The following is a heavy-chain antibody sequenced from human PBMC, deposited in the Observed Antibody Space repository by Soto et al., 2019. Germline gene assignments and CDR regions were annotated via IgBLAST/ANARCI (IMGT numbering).Heavy chain of an antibody. CDR3: ARGGRYSSGWYGHY. CDR2: INHSGST. J-gene: IGHJ4*02. CDR1: GGSLSGYY. V-gene: IGHV4-34*01. D-gene: IGHD6-19*01. Sequence: SETLSLTCAVYGGSLSGYYWSWIRQPPGKGLEWIGEINHSGSTNYNPSLKSRVTISVDTSKNQFSLKLSSVTAADTAVYYCARGGRYSSGWYGHYWGQGTLVTVSS.